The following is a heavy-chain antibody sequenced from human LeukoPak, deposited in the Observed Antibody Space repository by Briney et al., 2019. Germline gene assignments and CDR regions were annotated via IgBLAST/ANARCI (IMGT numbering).Heavy chain of an antibody. CDR1: GGSMSGISYY. CDR3: ARHGSSGWYSGWFDP. Sequence: SSETLSLTCSVSGGSMSGISYYWGWIRQPPGKGLEWIGSMYHSGMTYYNPSLKSRVTMSVDTSKNQFSLKLSSVTAADTAVYYCARHGSSGWYSGWFDPWGQGTLVTVSS. CDR2: MYHSGMT. J-gene: IGHJ5*02. V-gene: IGHV4-39*01. D-gene: IGHD6-19*01.